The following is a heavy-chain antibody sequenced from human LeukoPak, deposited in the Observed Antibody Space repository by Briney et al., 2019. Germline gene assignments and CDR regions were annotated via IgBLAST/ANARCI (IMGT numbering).Heavy chain of an antibody. J-gene: IGHJ4*02. CDR1: GFTFDDYA. Sequence: SLRLSCAASGFTFDDYAMHWVRPAPGKGLEWVSGISWSSGSIGYADSVKGRFTISRDNAKNSLYLQMNSLRAEDTALYYCAKDPRGWYGSPYYFDYWGQGTLVTVSS. CDR2: ISWSSGSI. D-gene: IGHD6-19*01. V-gene: IGHV3-9*01. CDR3: AKDPRGWYGSPYYFDY.